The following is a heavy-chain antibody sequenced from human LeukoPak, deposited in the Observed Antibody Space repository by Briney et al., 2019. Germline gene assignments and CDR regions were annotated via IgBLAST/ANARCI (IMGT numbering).Heavy chain of an antibody. CDR3: ARDPGRFGEFPFQH. CDR1: GFTFSSYW. Sequence: PGGSLRLSCAASGFTFSSYWMSWVRQAPGKGLEWVANIKQDGSEKYYVDSVKGRFTISRDNAKNSLYLQMNSLRAEDTAVYYCARDPGRFGEFPFQHWGQGTLVTVSS. D-gene: IGHD3-10*01. CDR2: IKQDGSEK. V-gene: IGHV3-7*01. J-gene: IGHJ1*01.